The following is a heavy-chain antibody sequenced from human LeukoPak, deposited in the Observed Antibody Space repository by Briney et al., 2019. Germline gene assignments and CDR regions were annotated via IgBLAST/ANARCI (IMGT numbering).Heavy chain of an antibody. CDR1: GFTFDDYA. V-gene: IGHV3-9*01. J-gene: IGHJ3*02. CDR2: ISWNSGSI. Sequence: GGSLRLSCAASGFTFDDYAMHWVRQAPGKGLEWVSGISWNSGSIGYADSVKGRFTISRDNAKNSLYLQMNSLRAEDTALYYCAKPSPSTAAAGRAAFDIWGQGTMVTVSS. CDR3: AKPSPSTAAAGRAAFDI. D-gene: IGHD6-13*01.